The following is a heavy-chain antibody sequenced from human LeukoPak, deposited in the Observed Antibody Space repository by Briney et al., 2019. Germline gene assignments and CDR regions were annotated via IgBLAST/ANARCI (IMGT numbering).Heavy chain of an antibody. CDR1: GFTFSDYY. D-gene: IGHD6-19*01. J-gene: IGHJ3*02. Sequence: GGSLRLSCAASGFTFSDYYMSWIRQAPGKGLEWVSYISSSSSYTNYADSVKGRFTISRDNAKNSLYLQMNSLRAEDTAVYYCARVRRYSSGWYDAFDIWGQGTMVTVSS. V-gene: IGHV3-11*05. CDR3: ARVRRYSSGWYDAFDI. CDR2: ISSSSSYT.